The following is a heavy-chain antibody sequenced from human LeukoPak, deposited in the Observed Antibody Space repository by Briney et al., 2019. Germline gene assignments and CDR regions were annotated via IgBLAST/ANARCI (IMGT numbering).Heavy chain of an antibody. CDR1: GGTFSSYA. CDR3: ARDGGAYYYDSSGYYFNWFDP. J-gene: IGHJ5*02. CDR2: IIPIFGAA. V-gene: IGHV1-69*05. D-gene: IGHD3-22*01. Sequence: SVKVSCKASGGTFSSYAISWVRQAPGQGLGWLGGIIPIFGAAHYAQKFQGSVTITTEESTSTAYMELSSLRSEDTAVYYCARDGGAYYYDSSGYYFNWFDPWGQGTLVTVSS.